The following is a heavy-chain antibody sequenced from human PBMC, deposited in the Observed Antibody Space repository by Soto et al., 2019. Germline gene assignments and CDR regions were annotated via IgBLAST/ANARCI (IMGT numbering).Heavy chain of an antibody. D-gene: IGHD1-26*01. CDR1: GFTFSSYG. CDR2: ISYDGSNK. J-gene: IGHJ6*02. CDR3: AKDVVVGATPGLGDYYYYYGMDV. Sequence: QVQLVESGGGVVQPGRSLRLSCAASGFTFSSYGMHWVRQAPGKGLEWVAVISYDGSNKYYADSVKGRFTISRDNSKNTLDLQMNSLIAEYTAVYYCAKDVVVGATPGLGDYYYYYGMDVWGQGTTVTVSS. V-gene: IGHV3-30*18.